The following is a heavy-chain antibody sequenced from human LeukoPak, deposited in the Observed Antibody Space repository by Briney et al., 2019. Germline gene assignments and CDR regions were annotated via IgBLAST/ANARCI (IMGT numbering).Heavy chain of an antibody. J-gene: IGHJ3*02. CDR2: IYPGDSDT. CDR1: GYSFTSYW. D-gene: IGHD3-22*01. Sequence: GESLQISCKGSGYSFTSYWIGWVRQLPGKGLEWMGIIYPGDSDTRYSPSFQGQVTISADKSISTAYLQWSSLKASDTAMYYCARCLRYSSGYYPFDAFDIWGQGTMVTVSS. V-gene: IGHV5-51*01. CDR3: ARCLRYSSGYYPFDAFDI.